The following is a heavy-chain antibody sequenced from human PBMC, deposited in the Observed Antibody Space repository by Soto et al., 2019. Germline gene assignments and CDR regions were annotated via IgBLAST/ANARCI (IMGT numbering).Heavy chain of an antibody. J-gene: IGHJ4*02. Sequence: PSETLSLTCAVSGGSIGSGGYSWSWIRQPPGKGLEWIGYMYHSGSTYYNPSLKSRVTISIDRSKNHFSLKLISVTTADTAVYFCAREGNLGRWIQPLDSWGQGTLVTVSS. D-gene: IGHD2-2*03. CDR3: AREGNLGRWIQPLDS. V-gene: IGHV4-30-2*01. CDR1: GGSIGSGGYS. CDR2: MYHSGST.